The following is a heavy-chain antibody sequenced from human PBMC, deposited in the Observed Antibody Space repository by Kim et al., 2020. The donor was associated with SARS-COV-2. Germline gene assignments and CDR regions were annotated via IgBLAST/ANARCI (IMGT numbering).Heavy chain of an antibody. V-gene: IGHV4-59*08. CDR1: GGPLISFY. Sequence: SETLSLTCTVSGGPLISFYWSWIRQPPGRGLEWIGYIYHSGTTTYNPSLKSRVSISADTSKNYFSLTLTSVTAADTAVYYCARLPLFYDTTSGYSDYW. J-gene: IGHJ4*01. D-gene: IGHD3-22*01. CDR2: IYHSGTT. CDR3: ARLPLFYDTTSGYSDY.